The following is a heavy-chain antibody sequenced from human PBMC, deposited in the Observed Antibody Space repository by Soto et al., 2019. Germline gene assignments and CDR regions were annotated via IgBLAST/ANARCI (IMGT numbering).Heavy chain of an antibody. J-gene: IGHJ4*02. CDR3: ARMPWELQAFDY. CDR1: GFRFSDYK. Sequence: GGSLRLSCAASGFRFSDYKMIWVRQAPGKGLEWVSYISSSGSTIYYADSVKGRFTISRDNAKNSLYLQMNSLRAEDTAVYYCARMPWELQAFDYWGQGTLVTVSS. V-gene: IGHV3-48*03. CDR2: ISSSGSTI. D-gene: IGHD1-26*01.